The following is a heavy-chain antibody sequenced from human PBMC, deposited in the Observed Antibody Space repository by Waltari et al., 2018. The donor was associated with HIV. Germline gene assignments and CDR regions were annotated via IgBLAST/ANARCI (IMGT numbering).Heavy chain of an antibody. CDR2: MSPHSGKV. CDR3: AISHRGAIFGDH. CDR1: GYTFINHD. V-gene: IGHV1-8*01. D-gene: IGHD3-3*01. J-gene: IGHJ5*02. Sequence: QVQLVQSEAEVKQPGASVKVSCTASGYTFINHDINGVRRAAGRGLEWMGWMSPHSGKVGYAQKFQGRVTLTGDASIDTAYLELTGLTSHDTAVYYCAISHRGAIFGDHWGQGTPVTVSS.